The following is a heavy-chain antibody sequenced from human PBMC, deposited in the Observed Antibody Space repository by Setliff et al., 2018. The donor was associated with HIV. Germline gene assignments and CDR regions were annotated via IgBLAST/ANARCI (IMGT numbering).Heavy chain of an antibody. D-gene: IGHD2-21*02. CDR3: ARHDGGGDCSINWFDP. CDR1: GASISSYY. Sequence: SETLSLTCTVSGASISSYYWSWIRQPAGKGLEWLGRVYTSGSTNYNPSIKSRVTMSLDTSKNLFSLKLTSLTAADTPIYYGARHDGGGDCSINWFDPWGQGTLVTVSS. J-gene: IGHJ5*02. V-gene: IGHV4-4*07. CDR2: VYTSGST.